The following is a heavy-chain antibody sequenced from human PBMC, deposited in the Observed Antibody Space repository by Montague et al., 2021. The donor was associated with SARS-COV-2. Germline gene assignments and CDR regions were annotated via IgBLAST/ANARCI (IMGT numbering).Heavy chain of an antibody. J-gene: IGHJ6*02. CDR3: ACGEITTRGLIYYYGMDV. D-gene: IGHD4-11*01. CDR2: IYHSGST. Sequence: SETLSLTCAVYGGSVSGYYWSWFRQSPRKGLERIGEIYHSGSTNYNPSLKSRVTISVDTSKNQFSLKLNSVTAADTAVYYCACGEITTRGLIYYYGMDVWGQGTTVTVSS. V-gene: IGHV4-34*01. CDR1: GGSVSGYY.